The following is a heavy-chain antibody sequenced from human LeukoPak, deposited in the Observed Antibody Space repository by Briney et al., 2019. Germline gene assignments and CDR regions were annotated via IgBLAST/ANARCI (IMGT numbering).Heavy chain of an antibody. CDR1: GGSISSSSYY. J-gene: IGHJ4*02. V-gene: IGHV4-39*01. CDR3: ARPNASGWYGY. D-gene: IGHD6-19*01. CDR2: IYYSGST. Sequence: KASETLCLTCTDSGGSISSSSYYWGWIRQPPGKGLEWIGSIYYSGSTYYNPSLKSRVTISVDTSKNQFSLKLSSVTAADTAVYYCARPNASGWYGYWGQGTLVTVSS.